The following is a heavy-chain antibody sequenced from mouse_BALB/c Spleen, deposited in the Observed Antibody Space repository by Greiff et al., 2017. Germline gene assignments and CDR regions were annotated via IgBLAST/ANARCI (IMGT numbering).Heavy chain of an antibody. CDR3: ARSYGYDEGLYAMDY. Sequence: EVKLGESGPGLVKPSQSLSLTCTVTGYSITSDYAWNWIRQFPGNKLEWMGYISYSGSTSYNPSLKSRISITRDTSKNQFFLQLNSVTTEDTATYYCARSYGYDEGLYAMDYWGQGTSVTVSS. CDR1: GYSITSDYA. D-gene: IGHD2-2*01. V-gene: IGHV3-2*02. J-gene: IGHJ4*01. CDR2: ISYSGST.